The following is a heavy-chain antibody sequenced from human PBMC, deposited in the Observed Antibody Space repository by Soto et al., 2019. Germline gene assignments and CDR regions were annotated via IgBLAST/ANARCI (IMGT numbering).Heavy chain of an antibody. Sequence: SGGSLRLSXAPSGFTFSDYYMSSIPQAPGKGLEWVSYISSSSSYTNYADSVKGRFTISRDNAKNSLYLQMNSLRAEDTAVYYCARDHDYGDFRTFDPWGQGTLVTVSS. J-gene: IGHJ5*02. V-gene: IGHV3-11*06. CDR2: ISSSSSYT. CDR1: GFTFSDYY. CDR3: ARDHDYGDFRTFDP. D-gene: IGHD4-17*01.